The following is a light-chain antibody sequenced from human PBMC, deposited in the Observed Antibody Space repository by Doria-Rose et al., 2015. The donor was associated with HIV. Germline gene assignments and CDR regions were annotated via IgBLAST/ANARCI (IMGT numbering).Light chain of an antibody. CDR1: QNINRF. J-gene: IGKJ1*01. V-gene: IGKV1-39*01. Sequence: TQSPSSLSASVGDRVTITCRASQNINRFLNWYQQKPGKVPKVLINAASSLQSGVPSRFSGSGSGTDFTLTISSLQPEDFATYYCQQSFSTPRTFGQGTKVEIK. CDR2: AAS. CDR3: QQSFSTPRT.